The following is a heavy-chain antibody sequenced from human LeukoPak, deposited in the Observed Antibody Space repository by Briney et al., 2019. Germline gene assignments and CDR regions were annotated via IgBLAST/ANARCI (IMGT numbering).Heavy chain of an antibody. D-gene: IGHD3-9*01. CDR1: GGSISSYY. J-gene: IGHJ6*03. CDR2: IYTSGST. Sequence: SETLSLTCTVSGGSISSYYWSWIRQPPGKGLEWIGYIYTSGSTNYNPSLKSRVTISVDTSKNQFSLKLSSVTAADTAVYYCASSTPLYYDILTGYYKGVDYYYYMDVWGKGTTVSVSS. CDR3: ASSTPLYYDILTGYYKGVDYYYYMDV. V-gene: IGHV4-4*09.